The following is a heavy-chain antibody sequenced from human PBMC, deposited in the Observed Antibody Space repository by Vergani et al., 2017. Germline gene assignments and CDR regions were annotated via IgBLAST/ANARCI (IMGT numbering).Heavy chain of an antibody. V-gene: IGHV3-48*04. J-gene: IGHJ4*02. Sequence: EVQLVESGGGLVQPGGSLRLSCAASGFTFSSYSMNWVRQAPGKGLEWVSYISSSSSTIYYADSVKGRFTISRDNAKNSLYLQMNSLRAEDTAVYYCAREGXCSSTSCYVEGLYYFDYWGQGTLVTVSS. CDR1: GFTFSSYS. D-gene: IGHD2-2*01. CDR2: ISSSSSTI. CDR3: AREGXCSSTSCYVEGLYYFDY.